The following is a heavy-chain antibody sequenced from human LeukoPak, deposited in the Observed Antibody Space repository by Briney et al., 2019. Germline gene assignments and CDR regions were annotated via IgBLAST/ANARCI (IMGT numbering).Heavy chain of an antibody. V-gene: IGHV7-4-1*02. Sequence: ASVKVSCKASGYTFTSYAMNWVRQAPGQGLEWMGWINTNTGNPTYAQGFTGRFVFSLDTSVSTAYLQISSLKAEDTAVYYCARVMGSYYGSGSYYSHDAFDIWDQGTMVTVSS. CDR2: INTNTGNP. CDR3: ARVMGSYYGSGSYYSHDAFDI. J-gene: IGHJ3*02. CDR1: GYTFTSYA. D-gene: IGHD3-10*01.